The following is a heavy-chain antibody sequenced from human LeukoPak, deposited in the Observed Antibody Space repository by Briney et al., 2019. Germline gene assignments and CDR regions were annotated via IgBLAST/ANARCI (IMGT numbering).Heavy chain of an antibody. D-gene: IGHD6-13*01. CDR2: SSSSGNYI. CDR1: GFILRSYS. CDR3: ARGQQLDY. Sequence: PGGSLRLSCAASGFILRSYSMSWVRQAPGKGLEWVAFSSSSGNYIYYADSVKGRFIISGDNAKSSLDLQPNSLRAEDTALYYCARGQQLDYWGQGILVTVSS. J-gene: IGHJ4*02. V-gene: IGHV3-21*01.